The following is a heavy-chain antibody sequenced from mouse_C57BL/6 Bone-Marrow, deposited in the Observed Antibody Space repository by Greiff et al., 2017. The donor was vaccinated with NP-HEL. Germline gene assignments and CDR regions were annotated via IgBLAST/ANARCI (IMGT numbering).Heavy chain of an antibody. CDR3: ARGGQLRAWFAY. CDR2: IYPRSGNT. Sequence: LQESGAELARPGASVKLSCKASGYTFTSYGISWVKQRTGQGLEWIGEIYPRSGNTYYNEKFKGKATLTADKSSSTAYMELRSLTSEDSAVYFCARGGQLRAWFAYWGQGTLVTVSA. CDR1: GYTFTSYG. D-gene: IGHD3-2*02. V-gene: IGHV1-81*01. J-gene: IGHJ3*01.